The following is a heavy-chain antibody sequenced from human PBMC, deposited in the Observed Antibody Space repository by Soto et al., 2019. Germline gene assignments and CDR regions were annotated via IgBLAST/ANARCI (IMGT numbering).Heavy chain of an antibody. Sequence: ASVKVACKASGYTFTSYDINWVRQATGQGLEWMGWMNPNSGNTGYAQKFQGRVTMTRNTSISTAYMELSSLRSEDTAVYYCARFGLAAAGTLYGMDVWGQGTTVTVSS. CDR2: MNPNSGNT. CDR3: ARFGLAAAGTLYGMDV. CDR1: GYTFTSYD. D-gene: IGHD6-13*01. J-gene: IGHJ6*02. V-gene: IGHV1-8*01.